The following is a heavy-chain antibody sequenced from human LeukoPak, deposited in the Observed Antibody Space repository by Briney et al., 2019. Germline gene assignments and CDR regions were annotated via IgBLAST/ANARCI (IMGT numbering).Heavy chain of an antibody. Sequence: SVKVSCKASGYTFTSYGISWVRQAPGQGLEWMGWISAYNGNTNNAQKLQSRVNMTTATSTSTDYMELRSLRSEYTAVYSCASSKQWLVHPGHYWGQGTLVTVSS. CDR3: ASSKQWLVHPGHY. J-gene: IGHJ4*02. D-gene: IGHD6-19*01. CDR1: GYTFTSYG. CDR2: ISAYNGNT. V-gene: IGHV1-18*01.